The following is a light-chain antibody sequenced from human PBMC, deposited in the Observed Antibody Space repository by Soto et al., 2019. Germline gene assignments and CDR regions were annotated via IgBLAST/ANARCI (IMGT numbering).Light chain of an antibody. Sequence: EIVMTQSPATLSGSPGERATLSCRASQRVSSNLAWYQQKPGQAPRLLIYGASTRATGIPARFSGSGSGTEFTLTISSLQSEDFAVYYCQQYNNWPPLTFGGGTKVDNK. CDR3: QQYNNWPPLT. J-gene: IGKJ4*01. CDR2: GAS. CDR1: QRVSSN. V-gene: IGKV3-15*01.